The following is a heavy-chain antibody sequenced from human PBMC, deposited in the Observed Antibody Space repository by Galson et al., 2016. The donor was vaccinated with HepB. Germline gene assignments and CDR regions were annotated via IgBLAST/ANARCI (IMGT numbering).Heavy chain of an antibody. Sequence: PALVKPTQTLTLTCTFSGFSLSTSGMCVSWIRQPPGKALEWLARIDWDDDKYYSTSLKTRLTISKDTSKNQVVLTMTNMDPVDTATYYCSRMTNLGRHLSYFDYWGQGTLVTVSS. D-gene: IGHD2-15*01. CDR3: SRMTNLGRHLSYFDY. CDR2: IDWDDDK. V-gene: IGHV2-70*11. J-gene: IGHJ4*02. CDR1: GFSLSTSGMC.